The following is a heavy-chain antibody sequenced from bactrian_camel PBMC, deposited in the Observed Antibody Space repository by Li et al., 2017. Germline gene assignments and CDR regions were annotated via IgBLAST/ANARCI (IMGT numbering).Heavy chain of an antibody. Sequence: HVQLVESGGDLVQPGGSLRLSCVASGFTDNRNCMAWFRQAPGKEREGVAIIDTDGGTDYAVSVKGRSTISGDKVKNQFYLQMNSLKPEDTAMYYCAAGRVCVDLGRGRPDYWGQGTQVTVS. V-gene: IGHV3S53*01. CDR2: IDTDGGT. J-gene: IGHJ4*01. D-gene: IGHD4*01. CDR3: AAGRVCVDLGRGRPDY. CDR1: GFTDNRNC.